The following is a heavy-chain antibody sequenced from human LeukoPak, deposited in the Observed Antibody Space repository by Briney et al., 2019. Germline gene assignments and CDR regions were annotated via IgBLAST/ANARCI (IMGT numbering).Heavy chain of an antibody. Sequence: GGSLRLSCAASGFTFSSYSMNWVRQAPGKGLEWVSSISSSSSYIYYADSVKGRFTISRDNAKNSLYLQMNSLRAEDTAVYYCARDERFLERGYYYYYMDVWGKGTTVTVSS. CDR2: ISSSSSYI. V-gene: IGHV3-21*01. J-gene: IGHJ6*03. CDR3: ARDERFLERGYYYYYMDV. D-gene: IGHD3-3*01. CDR1: GFTFSSYS.